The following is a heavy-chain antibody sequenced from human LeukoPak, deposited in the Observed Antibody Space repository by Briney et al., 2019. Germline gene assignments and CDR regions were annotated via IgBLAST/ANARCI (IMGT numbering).Heavy chain of an antibody. J-gene: IGHJ4*02. CDR1: GGTFSSYA. Sequence: SVKVSCKASGGTFSSYAIRWVRQAPGQGVEWMGWISPIIGTANYAQKFQGRVTITTDASTSTAYMELSSLRSEDTAVYYCARVTDVVSGYSVDYWGQGTLVTVSS. D-gene: IGHD3-3*01. V-gene: IGHV1-69*05. CDR2: ISPIIGTA. CDR3: ARVTDVVSGYSVDY.